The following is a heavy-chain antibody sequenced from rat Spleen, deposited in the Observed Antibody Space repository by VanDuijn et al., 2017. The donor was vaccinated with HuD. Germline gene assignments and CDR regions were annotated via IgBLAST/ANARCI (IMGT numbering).Heavy chain of an antibody. J-gene: IGHJ2*01. CDR3: ARGGYFRH. CDR2: ITNAAGKV. D-gene: IGHD2-5*01. Sequence: EVQLVESGGGLVQPGSPLKLSCAASGFTFSSNWLNWIRQAPGKGLEWVASITNAAGKVYYRDSVKGRFTISRDNAKSTLYLQMNSLRSEDTATYYCARGGYFRHWGQGVMVTVSS. CDR1: GFTFSSNW. V-gene: IGHV5-31*01.